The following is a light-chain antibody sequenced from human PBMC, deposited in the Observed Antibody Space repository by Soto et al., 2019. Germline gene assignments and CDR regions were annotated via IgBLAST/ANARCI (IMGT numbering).Light chain of an antibody. CDR1: QSINNNY. CDR2: VSS. J-gene: IGKJ2*01. Sequence: EVVLTQSPGTLSLSPGERATLSCRGSQSINNNYLAWYQQRPGQAPRLLIYVSSDSATVIPDRFSVSGSGTDFTLIIRRLATEDFAVYYCHQYGSSPPYTFGQGTKLEI. V-gene: IGKV3-20*01. CDR3: HQYGSSPPYT.